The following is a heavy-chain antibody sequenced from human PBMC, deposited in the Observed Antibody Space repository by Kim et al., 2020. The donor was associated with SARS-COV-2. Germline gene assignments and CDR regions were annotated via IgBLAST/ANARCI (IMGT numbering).Heavy chain of an antibody. CDR1: GFTFSSYS. D-gene: IGHD6-19*01. J-gene: IGHJ6*02. CDR3: AREVDSSGWWEGVTYYYGMDV. V-gene: IGHV3-21*01. CDR2: ISSSSSYI. Sequence: GGSLRLSCAASGFTFSSYSMNWVRQAPGKGLEWVSSISSSSSYIYYADSVKGRFTISRDNAKNSLYLQMNSLRAEDTAVYYCAREVDSSGWWEGVTYYYGMDVWGQGTTVTVSS.